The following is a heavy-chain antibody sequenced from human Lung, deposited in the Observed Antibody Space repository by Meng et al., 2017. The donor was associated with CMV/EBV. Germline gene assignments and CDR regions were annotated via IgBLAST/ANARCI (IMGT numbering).Heavy chain of an antibody. V-gene: IGHV4-34*02. D-gene: IGHD2-8*01. CDR1: GGSFSGYF. J-gene: IGHJ4*02. CDR2: INPTGST. Sequence: QVQLQQWGAGLLKPSETLSLTCIGSGGSFSGYFWNWLRQPPGKGLEWIGEINPTGSTNYNPSLKSRVIMSLDTFRNQFSLKLTSVTAADTAVYYCARGIDYHDGVDYWGQGTLVTVSS. CDR3: ARGIDYHDGVDY.